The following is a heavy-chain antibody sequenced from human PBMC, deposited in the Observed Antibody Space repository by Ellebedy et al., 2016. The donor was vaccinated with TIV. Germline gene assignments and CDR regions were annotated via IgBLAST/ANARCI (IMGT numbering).Heavy chain of an antibody. Sequence: GESLKISCSASGFSFRNFAMNWVRQAPGKGLEWVSEMSGNGYVIKYADSAKGRFTISRDNSKSTLYLQMNSLRTEDTAVYYCAKAEYGSGNFYTQSFDSWGQGTLVTVSA. V-gene: IGHV3-23*01. CDR1: GFSFRNFA. D-gene: IGHD3-10*01. J-gene: IGHJ4*02. CDR3: AKAEYGSGNFYTQSFDS. CDR2: MSGNGYVI.